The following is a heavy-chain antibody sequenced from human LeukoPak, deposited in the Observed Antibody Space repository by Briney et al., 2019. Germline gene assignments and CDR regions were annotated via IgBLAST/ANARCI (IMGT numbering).Heavy chain of an antibody. CDR2: INHSGST. Sequence: SETLSLTCAVYGGSFSGYYWSWIRQPPGKGLEWIGEINHSGSTNYNPSLKSRVTISVDTSKNQFSLKLSSVTAADTAVYYCAGLTTVTTYYYYGMDVWGQGTTVTVSS. CDR1: GGSFSGYY. CDR3: AGLTTVTTYYYYGMDV. D-gene: IGHD4-17*01. V-gene: IGHV4-34*01. J-gene: IGHJ6*02.